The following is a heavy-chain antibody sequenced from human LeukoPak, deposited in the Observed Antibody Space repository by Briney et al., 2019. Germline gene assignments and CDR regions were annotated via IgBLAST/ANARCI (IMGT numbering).Heavy chain of an antibody. CDR1: GGSISSNKYY. CDR2: IYYSGST. CDR3: ATPYSGGYHGLDI. D-gene: IGHD1-26*01. Sequence: SETLSLTCTVSGGSISSNKYYWGWIRQPPGKGLEWIGSIYYSGSTYYDPSLKSRVTISVDTSKNQFSLKLSSVTAADTAVYYCATPYSGGYHGLDIWGQGTMVTVSS. J-gene: IGHJ3*02. V-gene: IGHV4-39*01.